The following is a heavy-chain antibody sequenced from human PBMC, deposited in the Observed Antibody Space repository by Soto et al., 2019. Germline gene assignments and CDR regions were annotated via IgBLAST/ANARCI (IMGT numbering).Heavy chain of an antibody. CDR3: ARRTHHLDIYYYYGMDV. V-gene: IGHV4-59*08. D-gene: IGHD1-1*01. CDR2: ISFTGST. Sequence: QVQLQESGPGLVKPSETLSLTCTVSGGSISSYYWSWIRQSPGKGLEWIGYISFTGSTNYKPSLKSRFTMSIDASKSPVSLNLSSVTAADTAVSYCARRTHHLDIYYYYGMDVWGQGTTITVSS. CDR1: GGSISSYY. J-gene: IGHJ6*02.